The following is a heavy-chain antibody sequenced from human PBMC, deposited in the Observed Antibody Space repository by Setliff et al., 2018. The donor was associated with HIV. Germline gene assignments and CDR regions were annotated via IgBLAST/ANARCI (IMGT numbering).Heavy chain of an antibody. CDR3: ARLGRPYSGQGWFDP. V-gene: IGHV4-39*01. Sequence: SETLSLTCSVSGDSIFTSTYYWGWIRQPPGKRLVWIGSIYYSGNTYYNPPLKSRVTISVDTSKNQFFLNLSSVTATDSAVYYCARLGRPYSGQGWFDPWGQGTLVTVPQ. D-gene: IGHD5-12*01. CDR1: GDSIFTSTYY. CDR2: IYYSGNT. J-gene: IGHJ5*02.